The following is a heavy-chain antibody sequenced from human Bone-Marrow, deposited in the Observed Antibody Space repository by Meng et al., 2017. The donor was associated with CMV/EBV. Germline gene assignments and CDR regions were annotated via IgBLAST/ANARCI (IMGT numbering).Heavy chain of an antibody. CDR1: GYTLTGYY. Sequence: SGYTLTGYYMHWVRQAPGQGLEWMGWINPNSGGTNYAQKFQGRVTMTRDTSISTAYMELSRLRSDDTAVYYCARDEGIAAAGVFDPWGQGTLVTVSS. CDR3: ARDEGIAAAGVFDP. V-gene: IGHV1-2*02. D-gene: IGHD6-13*01. J-gene: IGHJ5*02. CDR2: INPNSGGT.